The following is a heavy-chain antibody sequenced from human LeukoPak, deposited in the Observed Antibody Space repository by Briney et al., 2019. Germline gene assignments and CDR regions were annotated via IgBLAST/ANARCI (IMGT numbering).Heavy chain of an antibody. J-gene: IGHJ4*02. CDR3: ARGLSYSRSWYNFDY. CDR1: GFPPSRSS. V-gene: IGHV3-48*02. Sequence: GGSLRLSCVASGFPPSRSSMHGVRQAPGKGLEWVSYISISSTTIYYADSVKGRFTISRDNAKNSLYLQMNSLRDEDTAVYYCARGLSYSRSWYNFDYWGQGTLVTVSS. D-gene: IGHD6-13*01. CDR2: ISISSTTI.